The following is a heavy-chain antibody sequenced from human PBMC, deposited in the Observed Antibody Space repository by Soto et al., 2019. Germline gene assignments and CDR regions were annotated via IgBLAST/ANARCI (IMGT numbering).Heavy chain of an antibody. CDR3: ARDQFDSYGPKGGLDY. D-gene: IGHD5-18*01. CDR1: GYTFTSYG. CDR2: ISAYNGNT. J-gene: IGHJ4*02. Sequence: QVQLVQSGAEVKKPGASVKVSCKASGYTFTSYGISWVRQAPGQGLEWMGWISAYNGNTNYAQKLQGRATRTTDTTTSTAYMELRSLRSDDTAVYYCARDQFDSYGPKGGLDYWGQGTLVTVSS. V-gene: IGHV1-18*01.